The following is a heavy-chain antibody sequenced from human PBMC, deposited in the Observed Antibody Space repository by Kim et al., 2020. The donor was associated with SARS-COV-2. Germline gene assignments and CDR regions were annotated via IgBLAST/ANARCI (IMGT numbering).Heavy chain of an antibody. CDR1: GFTLSDYR. CDR2: IKEDGSDE. V-gene: IGHV3-7*01. J-gene: IGHJ3*01. Sequence: GGSLRLSCAASGFTLSDYRLTWVRQAPGKGLEWVATIKEDGSDEYYVDSVKGRFTISRDIAKKSLYLQLNSLTVEDTAMYYCAVAGAGDFDLWGQGTAVT. D-gene: IGHD6-19*01. CDR3: AVAGAGDFDL.